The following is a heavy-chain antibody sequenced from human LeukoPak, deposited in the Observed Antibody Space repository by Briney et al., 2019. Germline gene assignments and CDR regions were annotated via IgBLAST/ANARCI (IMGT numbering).Heavy chain of an antibody. V-gene: IGHV3-7*01. CDR1: GFTFSSYW. J-gene: IGHJ4*02. CDR3: ARDGFWDFAETFFDY. D-gene: IGHD3-3*01. CDR2: IKQDGSEK. Sequence: TGGSPRLSCAASGFTFSSYWMSWVRQAPGKGLEWVANIKQDGSEKDYVDSVKGRFTISSDNAKNSLYLQMNSLRAEDTAVYYCARDGFWDFAETFFDYWGQGTLVTVSS.